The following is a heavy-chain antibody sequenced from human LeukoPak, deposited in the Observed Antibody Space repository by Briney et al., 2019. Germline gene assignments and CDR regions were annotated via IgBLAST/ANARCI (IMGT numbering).Heavy chain of an antibody. CDR1: GGSISSSSYY. CDR3: ARRAWFDWLPEIDY. V-gene: IGHV4-39*01. CDR2: IYYSGST. D-gene: IGHD3-9*01. Sequence: PSETLSLTCTVSGGSISSSSYYWGWIRQPPGKGLEWIGSIYYSGSTYYNPSLKSRVTISVDTSKNQFSLKLSSVTAADTAVYYCARRAWFDWLPEIDYWGQGTLVTVSS. J-gene: IGHJ4*02.